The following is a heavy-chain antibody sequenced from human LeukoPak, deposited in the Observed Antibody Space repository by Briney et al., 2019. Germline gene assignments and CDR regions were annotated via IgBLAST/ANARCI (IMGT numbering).Heavy chain of an antibody. J-gene: IGHJ3*02. CDR3: AREGSAGYDILSSAFDI. D-gene: IGHD3-9*01. Sequence: ASVKVSCKASGYTFTSYAMHWVRQAPGQRLEWMGWINAGNGNTKYSQKFQGRVTITRDTSASTAYMELSSLRSEDTAVYYCAREGSAGYDILSSAFDIWGQGTMVTVSS. CDR1: GYTFTSYA. V-gene: IGHV1-3*01. CDR2: INAGNGNT.